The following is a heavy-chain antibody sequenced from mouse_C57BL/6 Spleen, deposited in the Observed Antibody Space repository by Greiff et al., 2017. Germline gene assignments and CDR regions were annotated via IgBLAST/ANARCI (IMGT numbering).Heavy chain of an antibody. V-gene: IGHV5-6*01. CDR2: ISSGGSYT. J-gene: IGHJ3*01. D-gene: IGHD2-5*01. CDR1: GFTFSSYG. CDR3: AREGNSNPY. Sequence: DVHLVESGGDLVKPGGSLKLSCAASGFTFSSYGMSWVRQTPDKRLEWVATISSGGSYTYYPDSVKGRFTISRDNAKNTLYLQMSSLKSEDTAMYYCAREGNSNPYWGQGTLVTVSA.